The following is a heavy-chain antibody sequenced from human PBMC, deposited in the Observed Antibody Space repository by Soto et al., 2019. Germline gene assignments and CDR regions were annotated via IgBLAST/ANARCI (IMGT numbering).Heavy chain of an antibody. V-gene: IGHV1-8*02. J-gene: IGHJ3*02. CDR3: AIKRGLNVVVVWDDAFDI. CDR1: GYTFTSYG. D-gene: IGHD2-15*01. CDR2: INPYNGNT. Sequence: KSPGASVKVSCKASGYTFTSYGISWVRQAPGQGLEWMGWINPYNGNTGYAQKFQGRVTMTRNTSISTAYMELSSLRSEDTAVYYCAIKRGLNVVVVWDDAFDIWGQGTMVTVSS.